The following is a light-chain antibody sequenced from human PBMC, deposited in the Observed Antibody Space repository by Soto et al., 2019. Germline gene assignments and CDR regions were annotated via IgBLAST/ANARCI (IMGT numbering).Light chain of an antibody. CDR1: SSNIGAGYH. V-gene: IGLV1-40*01. Sequence: QSVLTQPPSVSGAPGQRVTISCTGSSSNIGAGYHVHWYQQLPGTAPKLLIYGNSNRPSGVPDRFSGSRSGTSASLAITGLQAEDEADYYCQSSDSSLSGSRVFGTGTKLTV. CDR3: QSSDSSLSGSRV. CDR2: GNS. J-gene: IGLJ1*01.